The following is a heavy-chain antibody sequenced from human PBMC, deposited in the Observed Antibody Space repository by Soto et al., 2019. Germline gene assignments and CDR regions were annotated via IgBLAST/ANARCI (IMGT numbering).Heavy chain of an antibody. J-gene: IGHJ4*02. CDR2: VYYRGRS. D-gene: IGHD7-27*01. CDR3: VSQWTSALTQAYFDY. CDR1: GGSVSNSNYY. V-gene: IGHV4-39*01. Sequence: SETLSLTCTVSGGSVSNSNYYWGWIRQSPGKGLEWIGSVYYRGRSYSKSSVKSRVTISVDTSKNQFSLNLNSVTASDTAVYYCVSQWTSALTQAYFDYWGPGALVTVSS.